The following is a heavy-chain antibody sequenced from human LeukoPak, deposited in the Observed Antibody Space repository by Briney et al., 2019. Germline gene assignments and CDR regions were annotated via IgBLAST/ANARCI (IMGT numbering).Heavy chain of an antibody. Sequence: GGSLRLSCAASGFTFNSYAMQWVRQAPGKGLEFVSVISSDGQSTYYASSVKGRFIISRDNSKNTLYLQVGSLRTEDMAMYYCARGRLASTTSTTYDYWGQGTLVTVSS. CDR2: ISSDGQST. CDR1: GFTFNSYA. V-gene: IGHV3-64*01. J-gene: IGHJ4*02. D-gene: IGHD2/OR15-2a*01. CDR3: ARGRLASTTSTTYDY.